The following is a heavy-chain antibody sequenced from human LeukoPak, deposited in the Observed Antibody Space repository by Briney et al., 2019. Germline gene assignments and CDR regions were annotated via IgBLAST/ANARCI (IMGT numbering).Heavy chain of an antibody. CDR2: IKQDGSEK. Sequence: PGGSLRLSCAASTFTFSNFWMSWLRQAPGKGLEWVASIKQDGSEKYYVDSVRGRFTISRDNAKNSLYLQMNSLRAEDTAVYYCARAFSVTTDYFDYWGQGTLVTVSS. J-gene: IGHJ4*02. V-gene: IGHV3-7*03. CDR1: TFTFSNFW. CDR3: ARAFSVTTDYFDY. D-gene: IGHD4-11*01.